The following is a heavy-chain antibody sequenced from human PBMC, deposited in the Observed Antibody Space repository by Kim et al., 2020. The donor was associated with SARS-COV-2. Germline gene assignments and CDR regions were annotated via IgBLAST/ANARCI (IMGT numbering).Heavy chain of an antibody. CDR3: AKDVLKQYFFEF. D-gene: IGHD4-4*01. CDR1: GFTFSSHA. J-gene: IGHJ4*01. CDR2: ISNEDDRT. Sequence: GGSLRLSCAASGFTFSSHAMSWVRQAPGKGLEWVSSISNEDDRTHYADSVKGRFTVSRDNSRNTLFLQLNSLRAEDTAIYYCAKDVLKQYFFEFWGHGALVTVSS. V-gene: IGHV3-23*01.